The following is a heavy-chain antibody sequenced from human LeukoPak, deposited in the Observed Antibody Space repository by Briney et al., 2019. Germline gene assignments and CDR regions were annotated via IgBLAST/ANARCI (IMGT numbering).Heavy chain of an antibody. CDR3: AKDTMVRGVYYFDY. V-gene: IGHV3-23*01. CDR1: GFTFSSCA. J-gene: IGHJ4*02. CDR2: ISGSGGST. D-gene: IGHD3-10*01. Sequence: GGSLRLSCAASGFTFSSCAMSWVRQAPGKGLEWVSAISGSGGSTYYADSVKGRFTISRDNSNNTLYLQMNSLRAEDTAVYYCAKDTMVRGVYYFDYWGQGTLVTVSS.